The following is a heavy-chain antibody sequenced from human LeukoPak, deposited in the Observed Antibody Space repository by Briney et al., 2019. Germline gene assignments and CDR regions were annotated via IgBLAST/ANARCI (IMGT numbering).Heavy chain of an antibody. V-gene: IGHV1-18*01. CDR2: ISAYNGNT. J-gene: IGHJ4*02. D-gene: IGHD2-15*01. Sequence: ASVKVSCKASGYTFTSYGISWVRQAPGQGLEWMGWISAYNGNTNYAQKLQGRVTMTTDTSTGTAYMELRSLRSDDTAVYYCAKGGIIYCSGGSCYLDYWGQGTLVTVSS. CDR3: AKGGIIYCSGGSCYLDY. CDR1: GYTFTSYG.